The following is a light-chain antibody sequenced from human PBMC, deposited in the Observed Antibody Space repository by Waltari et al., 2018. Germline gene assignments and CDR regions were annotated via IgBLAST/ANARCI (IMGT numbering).Light chain of an antibody. J-gene: IGLJ3*02. CDR1: SSNIGGNS. CDR3: AAWDDNLRAWV. CDR2: STN. V-gene: IGLV1-44*01. Sequence: QSVVTQPPSASGTPGQRVSISCSGSSSNIGGNSVNWYQHVPGAGPRLLLYSTNQRPSGVPDRFSGSKSDTSASLAISGLQSDDEADYYCAAWDDNLRAWVFGGGTKLTVL.